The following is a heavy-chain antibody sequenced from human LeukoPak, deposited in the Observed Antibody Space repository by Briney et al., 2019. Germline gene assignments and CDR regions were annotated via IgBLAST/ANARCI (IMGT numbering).Heavy chain of an antibody. Sequence: GESLKISCKGSGYSFTSYWIGWVRQMPGKGLEWMGIIYPGDSDTRYSPSFQGQVTISADKSISTAYLQWSSLKASDTAMYYCARLTYYYDSSGPPISNWFDPWGQGTLATVSS. V-gene: IGHV5-51*01. CDR1: GYSFTSYW. CDR3: ARLTYYYDSSGPPISNWFDP. J-gene: IGHJ5*02. D-gene: IGHD3-22*01. CDR2: IYPGDSDT.